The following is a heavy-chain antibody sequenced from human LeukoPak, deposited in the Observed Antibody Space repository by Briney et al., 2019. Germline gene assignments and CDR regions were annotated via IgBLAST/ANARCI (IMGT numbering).Heavy chain of an antibody. Sequence: SQTLSLTCAVSSYPISSGFYWGWIRQPPGKGLEWIAAISHSGGTYYNPSLKSRVTLSIDTSKNQFSLRLSSVTAADTAVYYCARHRWQQLYYFDSWGREPWSPSPQ. CDR3: ARHRWQQLYYFDS. V-gene: IGHV4-38-2*01. D-gene: IGHD6-13*01. CDR1: SYPISSGFY. CDR2: ISHSGGT. J-gene: IGHJ4*02.